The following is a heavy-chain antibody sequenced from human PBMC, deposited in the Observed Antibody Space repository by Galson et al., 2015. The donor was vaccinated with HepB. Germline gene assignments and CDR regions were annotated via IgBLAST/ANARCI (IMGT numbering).Heavy chain of an antibody. CDR2: IKSKTDGGTT. J-gene: IGHJ4*02. D-gene: IGHD3-3*01. CDR1: GFTFSNAW. V-gene: IGHV3-15*01. Sequence: SLRLSCAASGFTFSNAWMSWVRQAPGKGLEWVGRIKSKTDGGTTDYAAPVKGRFTISRDDSKNTLYLQMNSLKTEDTAVYYCTTDLYDFWSEYYFDYWGQGTLVTVSS. CDR3: TTDLYDFWSEYYFDY.